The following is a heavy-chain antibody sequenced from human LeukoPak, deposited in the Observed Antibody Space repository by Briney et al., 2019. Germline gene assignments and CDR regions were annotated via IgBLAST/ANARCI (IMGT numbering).Heavy chain of an antibody. CDR1: RDSIGSYY. CDR3: ARGSGSWYGKVWFDS. V-gene: IGHV4-59*01. Sequence: NSSETLSLTCTVSRDSIGSYYWSWIRQPPGKGLEWIGYIYYTGSTNYNPSLKSRVTFSLDASKNQFSLKLRSVTAADTAVYYCARGSGSWYGKVWFDSWGQGTLVTVSS. CDR2: IYYTGST. J-gene: IGHJ5*01. D-gene: IGHD6-13*01.